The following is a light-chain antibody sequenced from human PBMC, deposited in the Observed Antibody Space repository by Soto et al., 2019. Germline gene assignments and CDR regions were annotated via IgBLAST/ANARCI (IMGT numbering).Light chain of an antibody. CDR3: QQYNTYSGT. CDR2: DAS. V-gene: IGKV1-5*01. CDR1: QSISNW. J-gene: IGKJ1*01. Sequence: DIQMTQSPSTLSASVGDRVTITCRASQSISNWLAWYQQKPGGAPKLLIYDASNLQGGVPSRFSGSGSGTEFTLTISSLQPDDFATYYCQQYNTYSGTFGQGTEVEIK.